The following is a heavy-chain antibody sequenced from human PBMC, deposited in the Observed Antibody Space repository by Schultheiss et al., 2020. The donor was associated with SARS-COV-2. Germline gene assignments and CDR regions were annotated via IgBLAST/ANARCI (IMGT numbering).Heavy chain of an antibody. CDR1: GFSFSGYW. V-gene: IGHV3-74*01. Sequence: GGSLRLSCVGSGFSFSGYWMHWVRQIPGKGLAWVSRISSDGNSASFADFVKGRFTISRDNSKNTLYLQMNSLRAEDTAVYYCARDQRDDILTPKGYYFDYWGQGTLVTVSS. CDR3: ARDQRDDILTPKGYYFDY. J-gene: IGHJ4*02. D-gene: IGHD3-9*01. CDR2: ISSDGNSA.